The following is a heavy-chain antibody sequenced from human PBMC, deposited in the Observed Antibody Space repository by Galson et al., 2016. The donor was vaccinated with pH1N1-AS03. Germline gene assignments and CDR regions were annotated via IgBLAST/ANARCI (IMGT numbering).Heavy chain of an antibody. CDR3: ARGQFDYDSSGYYSY. CDR1: GVSFNNYA. D-gene: IGHD3-22*01. Sequence: SVKVSCKASGVSFNNYAINWLRQAPGQGLEWMGGIIPVFGTPNYAQQFHGRVTIMADKSTPTAYMELSSLRSEDTAVYYCARGQFDYDSSGYYSYWGQGTLVTVSS. J-gene: IGHJ4*02. V-gene: IGHV1-69*06. CDR2: IIPVFGTP.